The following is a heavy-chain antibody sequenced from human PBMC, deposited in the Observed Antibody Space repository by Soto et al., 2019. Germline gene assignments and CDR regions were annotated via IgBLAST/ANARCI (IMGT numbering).Heavy chain of an antibody. Sequence: QVQVQESCPGLVKPSETLSLTCTGSGGSISTYYWSWIRQPPGKGLDWIGYITYIGGPTYNPSLKSRVTISVDTSTKFFLDLTSVTAADTAVYYCARDAGYKRTGAFDIRGQGTMVTVSS. CDR2: ITYIGGP. D-gene: IGHD1-1*01. V-gene: IGHV4-59*01. CDR3: ARDAGYKRTGAFDI. J-gene: IGHJ3*02. CDR1: GGSISTYY.